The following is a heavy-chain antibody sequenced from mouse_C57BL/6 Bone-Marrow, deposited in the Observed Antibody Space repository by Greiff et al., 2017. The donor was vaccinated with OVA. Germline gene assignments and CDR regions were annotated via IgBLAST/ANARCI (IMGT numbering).Heavy chain of an antibody. CDR1: GFTFSSYG. J-gene: IGHJ4*01. D-gene: IGHD1-1*01. V-gene: IGHV5-6*01. Sequence: EVQVVESGGDLVKPGGSLKLSCAASGFTFSSYGMSWVRQTPDKRLEWVATISSGGSYTYYPDSVKGRFTISRDNAKNTLYLQMSSLKSEDTAMYYCARRRNYYGSSYRYAMDYWGQGTTVTVSS. CDR2: ISSGGSYT. CDR3: ARRRNYYGSSYRYAMDY.